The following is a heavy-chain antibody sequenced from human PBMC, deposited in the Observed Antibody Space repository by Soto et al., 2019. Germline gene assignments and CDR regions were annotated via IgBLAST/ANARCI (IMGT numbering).Heavy chain of an antibody. D-gene: IGHD4-4*01. CDR1: GFSLSTSGMC. Sequence: SGPTLVNPXQTLTLTCTFSGFSLSTSGMCVSWIRQPPGKALEWLALIDWDDDKYYSTSLKTRLTISKDTSKNQVVLTMTNMDPVDTATYYCARVATVRHYYYYGMDVWGQGTTVTVSS. V-gene: IGHV2-70*01. CDR3: ARVATVRHYYYYGMDV. J-gene: IGHJ6*02. CDR2: IDWDDDK.